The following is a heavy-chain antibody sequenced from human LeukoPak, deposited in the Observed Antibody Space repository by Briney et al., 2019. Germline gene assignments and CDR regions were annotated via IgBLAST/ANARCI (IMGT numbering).Heavy chain of an antibody. D-gene: IGHD2-15*01. Sequence: GGSLRLSCAASGFTFSSYWMSWVRQAPGKGREWVANIKQDGSEKYYVDSVKGRFTISRDNAKNSLYLQMNSLRAEDTAVYYCARVVVVVAATVFDNWGQGTLVTVSS. CDR2: IKQDGSEK. V-gene: IGHV3-7*01. J-gene: IGHJ4*02. CDR3: ARVVVVVAATVFDN. CDR1: GFTFSSYW.